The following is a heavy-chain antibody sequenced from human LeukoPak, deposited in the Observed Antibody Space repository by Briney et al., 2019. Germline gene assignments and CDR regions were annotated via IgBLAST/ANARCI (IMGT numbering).Heavy chain of an antibody. CDR1: GGSISSYY. Sequence: PSETLSLTCTVSGGSISSYYWSWIRQPPGKGLEWIGYISYSGSTNYNPSLKSRVTISIDTSKNQFSLKLSSVTAADTAVYYCARHRSGGYTYGVLDYWGQGTLVTVSS. CDR3: ARHRSGGYTYGVLDY. CDR2: ISYSGST. D-gene: IGHD5-18*01. J-gene: IGHJ4*02. V-gene: IGHV4-59*08.